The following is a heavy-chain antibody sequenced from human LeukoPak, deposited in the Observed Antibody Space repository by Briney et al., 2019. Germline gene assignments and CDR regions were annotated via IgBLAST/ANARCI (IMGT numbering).Heavy chain of an antibody. D-gene: IGHD1-26*01. CDR3: ARDQWGLDYYYYGMDV. CDR1: GGSFSGYY. CDR2: INHSGST. J-gene: IGHJ6*02. V-gene: IGHV4-34*01. Sequence: PSETLSLTCAVYGGSFSGYYWSWIRQPPGKGLEWIGEINHSGSTYYNPSLKSRVTISVDTSKNQFSLELSSVTAADTAVYYCARDQWGLDYYYYGMDVWGQGTTVTVSS.